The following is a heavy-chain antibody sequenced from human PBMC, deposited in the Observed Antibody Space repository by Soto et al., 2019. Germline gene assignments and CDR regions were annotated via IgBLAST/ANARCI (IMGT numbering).Heavy chain of an antibody. CDR1: GFTFSSYA. Sequence: GSLRLSCAVSGFTFSSYAMTWVRQAPGKGLEWIGSIYYSGSTYYNPSLKSRVTISVDTSKNQFSLNLSSVTAADTAVYYCARHRGYCSAGSCSPFDYWGQGTLVTVSS. CDR2: IYYSGST. V-gene: IGHV4-39*01. D-gene: IGHD2-15*01. J-gene: IGHJ4*02. CDR3: ARHRGYCSAGSCSPFDY.